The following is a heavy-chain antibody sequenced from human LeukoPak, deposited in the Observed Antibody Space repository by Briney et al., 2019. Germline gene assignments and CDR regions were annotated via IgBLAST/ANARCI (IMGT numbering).Heavy chain of an antibody. D-gene: IGHD6-13*01. V-gene: IGHV3-21*01. Sequence: GGSLRLSCAASGFTFSTYSMNWVRQAPGKGLEWVSSISSSSTYIYYADSVKGRFTISRDNAKNSLYLQMNSLRVEDTAVYYCARDRGTWQKLDPIAAWGQGTLVTVSS. CDR2: ISSSSTYI. CDR3: ARDRGTWQKLDPIAA. J-gene: IGHJ4*02. CDR1: GFTFSTYS.